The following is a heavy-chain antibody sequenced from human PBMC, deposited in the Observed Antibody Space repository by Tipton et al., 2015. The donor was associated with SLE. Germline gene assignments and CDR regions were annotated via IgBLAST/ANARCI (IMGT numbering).Heavy chain of an antibody. CDR3: ARDLYDFWSGYTPSGAMDV. V-gene: IGHV4-4*08. Sequence: TLSLTCTVSGGSINAYYWTWIRQPPGKGLEYIGYVYPSGGSDYNPSLKSRVTISVDTSKNQFSLRLSSVTAADTAMYYCARDLYDFWSGYTPSGAMDVWGQGTTVTVSS. CDR2: VYPSGGS. CDR1: GGSINAYY. J-gene: IGHJ6*02. D-gene: IGHD3-3*01.